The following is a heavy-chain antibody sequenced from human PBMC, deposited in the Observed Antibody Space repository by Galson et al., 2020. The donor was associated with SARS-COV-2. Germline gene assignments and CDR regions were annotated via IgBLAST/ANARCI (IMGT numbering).Heavy chain of an antibody. V-gene: IGHV3-30-3*01. J-gene: IGHJ5*02. CDR1: GFTFSSYA. CDR2: ISYDGSNK. Sequence: GESLKISCAASGFTFSSYAMHWVRQAPGKGLEWVADISYDGSNKYYADSVKGRFTISRDNSKNTLYLQMNSLRAEDTDVYYCARDSGSYRETNWFDPWGQGTLVTVSS. CDR3: ARDSGSYRETNWFDP. D-gene: IGHD1-26*01.